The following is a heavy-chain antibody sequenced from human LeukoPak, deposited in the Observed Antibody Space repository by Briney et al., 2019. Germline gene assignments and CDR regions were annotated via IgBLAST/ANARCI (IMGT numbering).Heavy chain of an antibody. CDR2: VSGSGGST. CDR1: GFTFSNYA. V-gene: IGHV3-23*01. J-gene: IGHJ3*02. CDR3: ARGTYYDFWSGYYGVPETDAFDI. D-gene: IGHD3-3*01. Sequence: GGSLRLSCAASGFTFSNYAMSWVRQAPGKGLEWVSAVSGSGGSTYYADSVKGRFTISRDNSKNTLYLQMNSLRAEDTAVYYCARGTYYDFWSGYYGVPETDAFDIWGQGTMVTVSS.